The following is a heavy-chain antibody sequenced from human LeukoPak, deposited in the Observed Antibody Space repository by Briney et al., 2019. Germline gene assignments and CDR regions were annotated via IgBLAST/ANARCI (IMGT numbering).Heavy chain of an antibody. V-gene: IGHV3-21*01. CDR1: GFTFSSYS. J-gene: IGHJ4*02. CDR2: ISSSSSYI. CDR3: ARDGLAYCSGGSCYSYAGY. D-gene: IGHD2-15*01. Sequence: PGGSLRLSCAASGFTFSSYSMNWVRQAPGKGLEWVSSISSSSSYIYYADSVKGRFTISRDNAKNSLYLQMNSLRAEDTAVYYCARDGLAYCSGGSCYSYAGYWGQGTLVTVSS.